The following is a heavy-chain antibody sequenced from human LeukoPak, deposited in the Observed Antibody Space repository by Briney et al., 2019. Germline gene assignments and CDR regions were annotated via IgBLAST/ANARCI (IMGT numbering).Heavy chain of an antibody. V-gene: IGHV3-23*01. J-gene: IGHJ4*02. CDR1: GFTFSSYD. D-gene: IGHD1-26*01. CDR2: ISASGGNA. Sequence: GGSLRLSCAASGFTFSSYDMPWVRQAPGKGLEWVSAISASGGNAYYADSVKGRFTISRDNSKNTLYLQMNRLRAEDTAVYYCPSGSADYWGQGTLVTVSS. CDR3: PSGSADY.